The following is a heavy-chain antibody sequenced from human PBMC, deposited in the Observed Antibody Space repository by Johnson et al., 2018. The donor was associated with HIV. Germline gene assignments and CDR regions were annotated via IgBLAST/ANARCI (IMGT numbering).Heavy chain of an antibody. CDR3: AKDITPYSGAFDI. CDR2: INWNGGRT. J-gene: IGHJ3*02. CDR1: GFNFRTYD. V-gene: IGHV3-NL1*01. D-gene: IGHD3-10*01. Sequence: QVKLVESGGGFVQPGGSLRLSCVASGFNFRTYDMHWVRQGPGKGLEWVSGINWNGGRTGYADSVKARFTISRDTSKSTLYLQMNSLRPEDTAVYYCAKDITPYSGAFDIWGQGTMVTVSS.